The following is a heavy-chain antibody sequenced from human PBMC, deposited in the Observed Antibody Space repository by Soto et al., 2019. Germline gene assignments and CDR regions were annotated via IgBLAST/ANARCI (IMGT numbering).Heavy chain of an antibody. V-gene: IGHV1-2*04. D-gene: IGHD1-20*01. J-gene: IGHJ5*02. CDR1: GYTFTGYY. Sequence: ASVKVSCKASGYTFTGYYMHWVRQTPGQGLEWMGWINPNSGGTNYAQKFQGWVTMTRDTSISTAYMELSRLRSDDPAVYYCAREGVAITGTEGENWFDPWGQGTLVTAPQ. CDR3: AREGVAITGTEGENWFDP. CDR2: INPNSGGT.